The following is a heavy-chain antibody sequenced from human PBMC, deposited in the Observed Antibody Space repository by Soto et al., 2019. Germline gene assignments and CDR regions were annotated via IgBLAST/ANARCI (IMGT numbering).Heavy chain of an antibody. V-gene: IGHV5-51*01. Sequence: GESLKISCKTSGYSFRSYWIGWVRQMPGKGLEWMAIIYPGDSNTRYSPSFQGQVTISADKSISTAFLQWSSLKAADSAMYYCARHLLSDSVHITPVSPDYWGQGTLVTVSS. CDR3: ARHLLSDSVHITPVSPDY. CDR1: GYSFRSYW. J-gene: IGHJ4*02. CDR2: IYPGDSNT. D-gene: IGHD2-21*02.